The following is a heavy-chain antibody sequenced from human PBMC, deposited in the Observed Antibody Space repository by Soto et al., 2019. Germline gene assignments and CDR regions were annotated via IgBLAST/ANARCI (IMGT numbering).Heavy chain of an antibody. CDR2: IIPIFGTA. CDR1: GGTFSSYA. Sequence: SVKLSCKASGGTFSSYAISWVRQAPGQGLEWMGGIIPIFGTANYAQKFQGRVTITADESTSTAYMELSSLRSEDTAVYYCARKGNDYGDLRYWGQGTLVTVSS. J-gene: IGHJ4*02. CDR3: ARKGNDYGDLRY. V-gene: IGHV1-69*13. D-gene: IGHD4-17*01.